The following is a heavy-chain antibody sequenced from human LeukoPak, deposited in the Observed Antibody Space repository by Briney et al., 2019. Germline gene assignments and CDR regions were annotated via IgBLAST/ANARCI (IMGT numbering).Heavy chain of an antibody. CDR2: INHSGST. CDR3: ARDLWSSYYYGMDV. D-gene: IGHD3-3*01. Sequence: KSSETLSLTCAVYGGSFSGYYWSWIRQPPGKGLEWIGEINHSGSTNYNPSLKSRVTISVDTSKNQFSLKLSSVTAADTAVYYCARDLWSSYYYGMDVWGQGTTVTVSS. CDR1: GGSFSGYY. V-gene: IGHV4-34*01. J-gene: IGHJ6*02.